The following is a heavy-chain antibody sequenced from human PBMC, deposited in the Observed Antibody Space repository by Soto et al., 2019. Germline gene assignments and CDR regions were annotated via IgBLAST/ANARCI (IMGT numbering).Heavy chain of an antibody. D-gene: IGHD3-10*01. CDR3: ARDPRMYYYGEGSHTAVGMDV. Sequence: QVQLVQSGAEVKKPGSSVKVSCKASGGTFSSYAISWVRQAPGQGLEWMGGIIPIFGTANYAQKFPGRVTITADESTSTAYMELSSLRSEDTAVYYCARDPRMYYYGEGSHTAVGMDVWGQGTTVTVSS. CDR2: IIPIFGTA. CDR1: GGTFSSYA. V-gene: IGHV1-69*01. J-gene: IGHJ6*02.